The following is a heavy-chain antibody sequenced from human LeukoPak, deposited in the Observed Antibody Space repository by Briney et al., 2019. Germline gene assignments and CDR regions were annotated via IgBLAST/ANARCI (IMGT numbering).Heavy chain of an antibody. CDR2: IYSGDGT. D-gene: IGHD2-21*01. J-gene: IGHJ3*02. CDR3: AANTPRVVREDAFDI. Sequence: GGSLRLSCAASGFTVSSNYMSWVRQASGKGLEWVSIIYSGDGTYYADSVKGRFTVSRHSSKNTLYLQMNSLRAEDTAVYYCAANTPRVVREDAFDIWGQGTMVTVSS. V-gene: IGHV3-53*04. CDR1: GFTVSSNY.